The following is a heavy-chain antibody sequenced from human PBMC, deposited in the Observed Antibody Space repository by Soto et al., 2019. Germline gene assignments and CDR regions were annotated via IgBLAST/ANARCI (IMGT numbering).Heavy chain of an antibody. CDR1: GVSISSYF. D-gene: IGHD6-25*01. Sequence: SETLSLTCSVSGVSISSYFWSWIRQAPGRGLEWIGYTYHRGSTNYSPSLKSRVAISLDTSENQFSLKVNSVTAADTAVYYCARIGGYHGPLDYWGQGTPVAVSS. J-gene: IGHJ4*02. CDR3: ARIGGYHGPLDY. V-gene: IGHV4-59*01. CDR2: TYHRGST.